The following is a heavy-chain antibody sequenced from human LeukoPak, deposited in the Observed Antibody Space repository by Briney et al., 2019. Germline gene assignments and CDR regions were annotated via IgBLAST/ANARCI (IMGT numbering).Heavy chain of an antibody. J-gene: IGHJ5*02. CDR3: ARIAITIFGVVKGLDP. V-gene: IGHV3-7*01. D-gene: IGHD3-3*01. Sequence: PGGSLRLSCAASGFTFSSYAMHWVRQAPGKGLEWVANIKQDGSEKYYVDSVKGRFTISRDNAKNSLYLQMNSLRAEDTAVYYCARIAITIFGVVKGLDPWGQGTLVTVSP. CDR1: GFTFSSYA. CDR2: IKQDGSEK.